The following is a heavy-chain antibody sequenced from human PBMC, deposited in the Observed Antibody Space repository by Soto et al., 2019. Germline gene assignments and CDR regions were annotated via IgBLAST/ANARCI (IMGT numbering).Heavy chain of an antibody. J-gene: IGHJ3*02. V-gene: IGHV3-30-3*01. Sequence: GGSLRLSCAASGFTFSSYAMHWVRQAPGKGLEWVAVISYDGSNKYYADSVKGRFTISRDNSKNTLYLQMNSLRAEDTAVYYCAREFEAMAPGAFDIWGQGTMVTVSS. CDR3: AREFEAMAPGAFDI. CDR1: GFTFSSYA. CDR2: ISYDGSNK. D-gene: IGHD5-18*01.